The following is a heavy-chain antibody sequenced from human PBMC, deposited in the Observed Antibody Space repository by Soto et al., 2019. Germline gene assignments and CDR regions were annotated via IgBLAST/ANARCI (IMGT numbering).Heavy chain of an antibody. V-gene: IGHV3-23*01. J-gene: IGHJ1*01. CDR2: ISGSGGST. CDR3: ALRGGQQLLDGPKYFQH. CDR1: GFTFNIYA. Sequence: EVQLLESGGGLVQPGGSLRLSCAASGFTFNIYAMSWVRQAPGKGLEWVSDISGSGGSTYYADSVKGRFTISRDNSKNTLDVQINSLRAEDTALYYCALRGGQQLLDGPKYFQHWGQGTLVTVSP. D-gene: IGHD6-13*01.